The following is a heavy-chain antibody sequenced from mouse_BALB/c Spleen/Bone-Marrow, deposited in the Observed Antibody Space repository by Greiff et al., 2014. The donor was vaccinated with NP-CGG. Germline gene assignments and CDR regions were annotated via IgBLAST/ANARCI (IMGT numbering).Heavy chain of an antibody. CDR1: GYTFTSSW. Sequence: QVQLKESGSVLVRPGASVKLSCKASGYTFTSSWMHWAKQRPGQGLEWIGEIHPNSGNPNYNEKFKGKATLTVDTSSSTAYVDLSSLTSEDSAVYYGATGFAYWGQGTLVTVSA. CDR3: ATGFAY. V-gene: IGHV1S130*01. J-gene: IGHJ3*01. CDR2: IHPNSGNP.